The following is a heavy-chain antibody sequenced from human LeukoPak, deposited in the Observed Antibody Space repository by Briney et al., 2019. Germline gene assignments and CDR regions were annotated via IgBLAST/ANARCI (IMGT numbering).Heavy chain of an antibody. J-gene: IGHJ2*01. CDR1: DGSISIYY. CDR3: ARDGHYYYDSSGPWYFDL. D-gene: IGHD3-22*01. CDR2: TYYSGST. V-gene: IGHV4-59*01. Sequence: SETLSLTCTVSDGSISIYYLSWIRQPPGKGLEWIGHTYYSGSTNYNPSLKSRVTISVDTSKNQFSLKLSSVTAADTAVYYCARDGHYYYDSSGPWYFDLWGRGTLVTVSS.